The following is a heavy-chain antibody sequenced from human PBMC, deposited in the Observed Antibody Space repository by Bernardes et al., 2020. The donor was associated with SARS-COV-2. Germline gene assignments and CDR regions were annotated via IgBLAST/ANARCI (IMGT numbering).Heavy chain of an antibody. J-gene: IGHJ4*02. Sequence: LSLTCTVSGGSISSSSYYWGWIRQPPGKGLEWIGSIYYSGSTYYNPSLKSRVTISVDTSKNQFSLKLSSVTAADTAVYYCAITVTADFDYWGQGTLVTVSS. CDR2: IYYSGST. V-gene: IGHV4-39*01. D-gene: IGHD2-21*02. CDR1: GGSISSSSYY. CDR3: AITVTADFDY.